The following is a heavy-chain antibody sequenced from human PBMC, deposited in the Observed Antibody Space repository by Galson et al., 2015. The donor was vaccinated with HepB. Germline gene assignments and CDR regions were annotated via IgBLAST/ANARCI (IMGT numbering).Heavy chain of an antibody. CDR3: ARDLEPEGVHSERPRYYYGMDV. J-gene: IGHJ6*02. CDR1: GYTFTSYY. CDR2: INPSGGST. D-gene: IGHD1-1*01. V-gene: IGHV1-46*01. Sequence: SVKVSCKASGYTFTSYYMHWVRQAPGQGLEWMGIINPSGGSTSYAQKFQGRVTMTRDTSTSTVYMELSSLRSEDTAVYYCARDLEPEGVHSERPRYYYGMDVWGQGTTVTVSS.